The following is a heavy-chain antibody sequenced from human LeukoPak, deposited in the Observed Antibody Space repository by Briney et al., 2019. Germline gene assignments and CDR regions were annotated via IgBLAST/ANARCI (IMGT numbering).Heavy chain of an antibody. CDR3: AKDRYYYESSGYYPDY. J-gene: IGHJ4*02. CDR2: ISSTSDST. D-gene: IGHD3-22*01. CDR1: GFTFSSYA. V-gene: IGHV3-23*01. Sequence: GGSLRLSCAASGFTFSSYAMSWVRQAPGKGLEWVSVISSTSDSTYYGDSVKGRFTISRDNSKNTLYLQMNSLRAEDTAIYYCAKDRYYYESSGYYPDYWGQGTLVTVSS.